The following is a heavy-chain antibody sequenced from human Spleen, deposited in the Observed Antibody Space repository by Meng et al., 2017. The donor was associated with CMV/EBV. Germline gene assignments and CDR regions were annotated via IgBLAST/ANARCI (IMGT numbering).Heavy chain of an antibody. Sequence: QVQIVQSGCDVKKPGASVKVSCKASGYTFTSYGISWVRQAPGQGLEWMGWISAYNGNTNYAQKLQGRVTMTTDTSTSTAYMELRSLRSDDTAVYYCARVALDGWELLRIDYWGQGTLVTVSS. CDR1: GYTFTSYG. CDR3: ARVALDGWELLRIDY. D-gene: IGHD1-26*01. CDR2: ISAYNGNT. J-gene: IGHJ4*02. V-gene: IGHV1-18*01.